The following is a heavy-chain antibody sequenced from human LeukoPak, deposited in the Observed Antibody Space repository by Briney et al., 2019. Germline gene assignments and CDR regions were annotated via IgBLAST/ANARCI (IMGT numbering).Heavy chain of an antibody. CDR3: ARALLTGGRYYFDS. CDR2: TRSKARSYTT. D-gene: IGHD7-27*01. J-gene: IGHJ4*02. V-gene: IGHV3-72*01. Sequence: QTGGSLRLSCAVSGFTFSDHYMDWVRQAPGKGLEWVGRTRSKARSYTTEYAASVKGRFTISRDDSKISLYLQMNSLKTEDTAVYYCARALLTGGRYYFDSWGQGTLVTVSS. CDR1: GFTFSDHY.